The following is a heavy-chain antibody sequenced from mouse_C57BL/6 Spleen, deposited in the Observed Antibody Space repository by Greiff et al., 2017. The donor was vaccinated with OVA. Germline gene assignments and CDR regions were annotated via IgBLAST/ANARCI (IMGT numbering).Heavy chain of an antibody. V-gene: IGHV1-80*01. J-gene: IGHJ2*01. CDR2: IYPGDGDT. D-gene: IGHD1-1*01. CDR1: GYAFSSYW. Sequence: VQLQQSGAELVKPGASVKISCKASGYAFSSYWMNWVKQRPGKGLEWIGQIYPGDGDTNYNGKFKGKATLTADKSSSTAYMQLSSLTSEVSAVYFCAGGSSSPYYFAYWGQGTTLTVSS. CDR3: AGGSSSPYYFAY.